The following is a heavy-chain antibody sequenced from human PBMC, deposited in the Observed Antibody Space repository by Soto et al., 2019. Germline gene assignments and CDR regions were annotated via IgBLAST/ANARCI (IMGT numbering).Heavy chain of an antibody. J-gene: IGHJ4*02. CDR1: GFIFSNAW. CDR3: TTDDPINKY. V-gene: IGHV3-15*01. Sequence: PGGSLRLSCAASGFIFSNAWMSWVRQAPGKGLGWVGRIKSYTNGVTTDYAAPVKGRFAISRDDSKNTLYLQMNSLKTEDAGVYYCTTDDPINKYWGQGTLVTVSS. CDR2: IKSYTNGVTT.